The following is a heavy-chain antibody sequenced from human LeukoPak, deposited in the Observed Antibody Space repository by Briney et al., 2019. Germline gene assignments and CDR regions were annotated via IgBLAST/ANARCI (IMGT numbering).Heavy chain of an antibody. Sequence: GGSLRLSCAVSGFTFNNYVMSWVRQSPGKGLEWVSAISGSGGGAYYANSVKGRFTISRDNSKNTLYLQMNSLRAEDTAVYYCAKDSIDVIAVYYFDYWGQGTLVTVSS. V-gene: IGHV3-23*01. CDR3: AKDSIDVIAVYYFDY. J-gene: IGHJ4*02. CDR1: GFTFNNYV. CDR2: ISGSGGGA. D-gene: IGHD2-21*01.